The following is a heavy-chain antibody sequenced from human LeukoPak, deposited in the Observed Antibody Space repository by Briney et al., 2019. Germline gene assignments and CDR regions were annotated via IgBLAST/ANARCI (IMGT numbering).Heavy chain of an antibody. D-gene: IGHD6-19*01. V-gene: IGHV4-59*01. CDR2: INWSGYT. Sequence: PSETLSLTCTVPGGSISTYYWSWIRQPPGKGLEWVGYINWSGYTGYNPSLKSRVTISVDTSKNHFSLKLRSVTAADTAVYYCAREYSSFEYWGQGILVTVSS. J-gene: IGHJ4*02. CDR3: AREYSSFEY. CDR1: GGSISTYY.